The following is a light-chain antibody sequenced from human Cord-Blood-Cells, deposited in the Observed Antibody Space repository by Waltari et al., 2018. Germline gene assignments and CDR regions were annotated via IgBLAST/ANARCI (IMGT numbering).Light chain of an antibody. V-gene: IGKV3-11*01. CDR1: QSVSSY. CDR3: QQRSNWPPGLT. CDR2: DAS. J-gene: IGKJ5*01. Sequence: EIVLPQSPATLSLSPGERDTLSCRASQSVSSYLAWYQQNPGQAPRLLIYDASNRATGIPARFSGSGSGTDFTLTISSLEPEDFAVYYCQQRSNWPPGLTFGQGTRLEIK.